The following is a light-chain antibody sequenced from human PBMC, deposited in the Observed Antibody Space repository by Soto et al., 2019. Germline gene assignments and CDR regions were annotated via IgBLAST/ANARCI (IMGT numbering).Light chain of an antibody. CDR3: QQYITYSPYT. J-gene: IGKJ2*01. V-gene: IGKV1-5*01. CDR2: DAS. CDR1: QSISSW. Sequence: DIQMTQSPSTLSASVGDRVTITCRASQSISSWLAWYQQKPGKAPKLLIYDASSLESGVPSRFSGSGSGTEFTLTISSLQPDDFATYYCQQYITYSPYTFGQGTKVDIK.